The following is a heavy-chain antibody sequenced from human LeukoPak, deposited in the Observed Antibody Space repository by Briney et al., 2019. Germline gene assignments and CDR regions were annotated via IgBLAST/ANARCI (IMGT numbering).Heavy chain of an antibody. V-gene: IGHV1-2*02. CDR3: ARFSIAAAGNFDY. CDR2: INPNSGGT. Sequence: GASVKVSCKASGYTFTGYYMHCVRQAPGQGLEWMGWINPNSGGTNYAQKFQGRVTMTRDTSISTAYMELSRLRSDDTAVYYCARFSIAAAGNFDYWGQGTLVTVSS. CDR1: GYTFTGYY. J-gene: IGHJ4*02. D-gene: IGHD6-13*01.